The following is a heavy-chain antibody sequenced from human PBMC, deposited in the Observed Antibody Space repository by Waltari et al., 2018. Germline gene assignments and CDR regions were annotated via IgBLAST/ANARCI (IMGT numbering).Heavy chain of an antibody. CDR2: ISGSGGST. J-gene: IGHJ4*02. CDR3: AKDHSCPDDY. V-gene: IGHV3-23*01. CDR1: GFTFSSYA. Sequence: EVQLLESGGGLVQPGGSLRLSCAASGFTFSSYAMSWVRQAPGKGREGVQAISGSGGSTYYADSVKGGFTISRANSKNTLHLQMNSLRAEDTAVYYCAKDHSCPDDYWGQGTLVTVSS. D-gene: IGHD4-4*01.